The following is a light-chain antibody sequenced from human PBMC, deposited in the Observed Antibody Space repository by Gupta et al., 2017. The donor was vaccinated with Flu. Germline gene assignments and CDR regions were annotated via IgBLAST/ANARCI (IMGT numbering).Light chain of an antibody. CDR3: QSYDNSLSGSKV. V-gene: IGLV1-40*01. Sequence: QFVLTHPPSVSGAPGQRVTISCTGSTSNIGAGYDLHWYQQVPGRAPKRLIFGNNNRPSGVADRFSGSKSGTSASLAIAGLQAEDEADYYCQSYDNSLSGSKVFGGGTKLTVL. CDR1: TSNIGAGYD. CDR2: GNN. J-gene: IGLJ3*02.